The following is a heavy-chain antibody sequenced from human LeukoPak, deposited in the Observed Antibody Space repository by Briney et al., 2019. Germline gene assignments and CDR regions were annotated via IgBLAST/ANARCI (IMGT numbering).Heavy chain of an antibody. V-gene: IGHV1-69*06. J-gene: IGHJ6*03. CDR1: GGTFSSYA. CDR2: IMPIFGTA. D-gene: IGHD3-22*01. CDR3: AREGYYDGYYYYYMDV. Sequence: SVKVSCKASGGTFSSYAISWVRQAPGQGLEWMGGIMPIFGTANYAQKFQGRVTITADKSTSTAYMELSSLRSEDTAVYYCAREGYYDGYYYYYMDVWGKGTTVTVSS.